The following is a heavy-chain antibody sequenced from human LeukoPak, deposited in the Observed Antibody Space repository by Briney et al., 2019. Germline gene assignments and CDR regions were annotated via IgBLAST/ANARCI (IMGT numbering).Heavy chain of an antibody. D-gene: IGHD3-16*02. CDR1: GGSISSGSYY. Sequence: SETLSLTCTVSGGSISSGSYYWSWIRQPAGKGLEWIGRIYTSGSTNYNPSLKSRVTISVDTSKNQFSLKLSFVTAADTAVYYCARMTGPPYRVSPYYDYWGQGTLVTVSS. CDR3: ARMTGPPYRVSPYYDY. J-gene: IGHJ4*02. CDR2: IYTSGST. V-gene: IGHV4-61*02.